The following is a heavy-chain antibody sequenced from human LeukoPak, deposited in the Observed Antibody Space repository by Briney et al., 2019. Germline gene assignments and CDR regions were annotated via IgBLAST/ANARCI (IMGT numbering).Heavy chain of an antibody. D-gene: IGHD2-2*01. J-gene: IGHJ3*02. CDR3: ARLPRGDCSSTSCSQIESLEFNDAFDI. V-gene: IGHV3-30-3*01. CDR1: GFTFSSYA. CDR2: ISYDGSNK. Sequence: PPGGSLRLSCAASGFTFSSYAMHWVCQAPGKGLEWVAVISYDGSNKYYADSVKGRFTISRDNSKNTLYLQMNSLRAEDTAVYYCARLPRGDCSSTSCSQIESLEFNDAFDIWGQGTMVTVSS.